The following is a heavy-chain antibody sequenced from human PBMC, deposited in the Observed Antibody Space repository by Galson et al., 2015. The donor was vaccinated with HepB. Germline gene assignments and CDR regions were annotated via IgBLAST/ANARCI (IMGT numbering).Heavy chain of an antibody. V-gene: IGHV3-7*03. CDR1: GFTFSSYW. Sequence: SLRLSCAASGFTFSSYWMSWVRQAPGKGLEWVANIKQDGSEKYYVDSVKGRFTISRDNAKNSLYLQMNSLRAEDTAVYYCARDPISSWYYYYYGMDVWGQGTTVTVSS. CDR3: ARDPISSWYYYYYGMDV. D-gene: IGHD6-13*01. J-gene: IGHJ6*02. CDR2: IKQDGSEK.